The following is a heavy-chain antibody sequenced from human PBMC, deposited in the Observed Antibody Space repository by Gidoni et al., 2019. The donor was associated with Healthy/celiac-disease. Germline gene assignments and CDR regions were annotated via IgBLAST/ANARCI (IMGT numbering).Heavy chain of an antibody. V-gene: IGHV3-23*01. D-gene: IGHD2-21*01. CDR3: AKYSVIPRMGYFDY. Sequence: EVQLLGSGGGLVQPGRSLRLSCAASGFTFSSYAISCVREAPGKGLEWVSAIMGRCGSTYYADSVKCRFTISIDNSKNTLYLQMNSLRAEDTAVYYCAKYSVIPRMGYFDYWGQGTLVTVSS. J-gene: IGHJ4*02. CDR2: IMGRCGST. CDR1: GFTFSSYA.